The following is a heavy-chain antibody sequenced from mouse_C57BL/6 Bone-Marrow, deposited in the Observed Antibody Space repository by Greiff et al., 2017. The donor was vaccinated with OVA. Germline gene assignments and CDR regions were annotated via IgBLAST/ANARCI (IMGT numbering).Heavy chain of an antibody. J-gene: IGHJ1*03. CDR1: GFTFSSYA. D-gene: IGHD1-1*01. Sequence: EVMLVESGEGLVKPGGSLKLSCAASGFTFSSYAMSWVRQTPEKRLEWVACISSGGDYIYYADTVKGRFTISRDNARNTLYLQMSSLKSEDTAMYYCTREGGYYGRGYFDVWGTGTTVTVSS. CDR3: TREGGYYGRGYFDV. V-gene: IGHV5-9-1*02. CDR2: ISSGGDYI.